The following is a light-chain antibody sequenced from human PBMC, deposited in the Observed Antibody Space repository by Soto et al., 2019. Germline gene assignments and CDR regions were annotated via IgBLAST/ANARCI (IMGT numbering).Light chain of an antibody. CDR1: SSDVGGYDY. CDR2: EVN. V-gene: IGLV2-14*01. Sequence: QSALTQPASVSGAPGQSVTISCTGTSSDVGGYDYVSWYQQHPGTAPKLILYEVNNRPSGVSNRFSGSKYGNTAYLIISGLQTEDEANYYCSAYTTSNTLIFGTGTKLTVL. CDR3: SAYTTSNTLI. J-gene: IGLJ1*01.